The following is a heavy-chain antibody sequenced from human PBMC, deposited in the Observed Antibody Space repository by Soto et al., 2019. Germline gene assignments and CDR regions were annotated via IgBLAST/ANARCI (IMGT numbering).Heavy chain of an antibody. J-gene: IGHJ4*02. V-gene: IGHV2-5*01. CDR3: AHRHFNKVAYFDY. CDR1: GFSLNSNGVG. CDR2: VYWNDDK. Sequence: KESGPMLVKPTQTLTLTCTVSGFSLNSNGVGVGWIRQPPGKALEWLAIVYWNDDKRYSPSLESRLTIARDASKNQVVLTMTNMDPVDTATYYCAHRHFNKVAYFDYWGQGTLVTVSS.